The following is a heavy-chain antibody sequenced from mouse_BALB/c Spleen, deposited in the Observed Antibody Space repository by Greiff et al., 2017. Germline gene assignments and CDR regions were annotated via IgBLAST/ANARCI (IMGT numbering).Heavy chain of an antibody. J-gene: IGHJ1*01. CDR3: VITTVVADWYFDV. CDR1: GYSITSGYY. V-gene: IGHV3-6*02. CDR2: ISYDGSN. D-gene: IGHD1-1*01. Sequence: EVKLQESGPGLVKPSQSLSLTCSVTGYSITSGYYWNWIRQFPGNKLEWMGYISYDGSNNYNPSLKNRISITRDTSKNQFFLKLNSVTTEDTATYYCVITTVVADWYFDVWGAGTTVTVSS.